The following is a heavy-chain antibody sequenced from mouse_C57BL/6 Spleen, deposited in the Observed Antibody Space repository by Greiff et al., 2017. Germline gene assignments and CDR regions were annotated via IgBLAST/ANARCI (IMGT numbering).Heavy chain of an antibody. CDR3: ANLFQGDYFDY. Sequence: QVQLQQPGAELVMPGASVKLSCTASGYTFTSYWMHWVKQRPGQGLEWIGGIDPSDSYTNYNQKFKGKYTVTVDKSANTAYMQLSSLTSEDSAVYSCANLFQGDYFDYWGQGTTLTGSS. D-gene: IGHD2-3*01. V-gene: IGHV1-69*01. CDR2: IDPSDSYT. CDR1: GYTFTSYW. J-gene: IGHJ2*01.